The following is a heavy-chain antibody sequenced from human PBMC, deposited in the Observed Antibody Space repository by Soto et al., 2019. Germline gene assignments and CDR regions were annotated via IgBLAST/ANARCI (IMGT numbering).Heavy chain of an antibody. V-gene: IGHV4-30-4*01. J-gene: IGHJ4*02. CDR2: IYSSGST. Sequence: QVRLQESGPGLVKPSQTLSLTCTVSGGSLNSDSYYWGWIRQPPGKGLEWIGYIYSSGSTYSNPSLKCPVPIVVDQFPDPFSLALTSVTGGDTAVYFCVRGTDCATVGARHRYFGGRGQGIPVAVSS. CDR1: GGSLNSDSYY. D-gene: IGHD2-15*01. CDR3: VRGTDCATVGARHRYFGG.